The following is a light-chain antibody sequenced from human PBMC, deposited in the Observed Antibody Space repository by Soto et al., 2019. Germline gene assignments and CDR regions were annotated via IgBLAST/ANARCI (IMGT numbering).Light chain of an antibody. V-gene: IGLV2-14*01. Sequence: QSVLTQPSSVYGSPGQSITISCPGTSSDVGGYNYVSWYQQHPDKAPKVMIYDVSSLPSGVSNRFSGSKSGNTASLTISGLQAEDEADYYCSSYRSGSTHYVFGTGTKVTVL. CDR3: SSYRSGSTHYV. CDR2: DVS. J-gene: IGLJ1*01. CDR1: SSDVGGYNY.